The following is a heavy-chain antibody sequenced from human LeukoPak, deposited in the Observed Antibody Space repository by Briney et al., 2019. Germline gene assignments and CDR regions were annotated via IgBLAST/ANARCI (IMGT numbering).Heavy chain of an antibody. CDR1: GFTFSSYS. CDR3: ARDARFLEWLSSAEYFQH. D-gene: IGHD3-3*01. J-gene: IGHJ1*01. CDR2: ISSSSSYI. Sequence: GGSLRLSCAASGFTFSSYSMNWVRQAPGKGLEWVSSISSSSSYIYYADSVKGRFTISRDKAKNSLYLQMNSLRAEDTAVYYCARDARFLEWLSSAEYFQHWGQGTLVTVSS. V-gene: IGHV3-21*01.